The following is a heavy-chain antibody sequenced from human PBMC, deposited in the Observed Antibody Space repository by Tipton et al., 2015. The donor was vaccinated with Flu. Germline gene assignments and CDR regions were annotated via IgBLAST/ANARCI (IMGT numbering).Heavy chain of an antibody. Sequence: TLSLTCAVSGGSIDNSGYYWGWIRQPPGKGLEWVGSVYYSGSTYYNPSLKSRVTISVDTSKNQFSLKLTSVTAADTAVYYCARPMVPAGFDPWGPGTLVTVSS. CDR1: GGSIDNSGYY. D-gene: IGHD4/OR15-4a*01. CDR3: ARPMVPAGFDP. CDR2: VYYSGST. J-gene: IGHJ5*02. V-gene: IGHV4-39*01.